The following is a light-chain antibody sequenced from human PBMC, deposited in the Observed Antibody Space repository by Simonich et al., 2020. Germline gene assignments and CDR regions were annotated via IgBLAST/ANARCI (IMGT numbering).Light chain of an antibody. J-gene: IGKJ2*01. CDR1: QSVSSSY. Sequence: EIVLTQSPGTLSLSPGERATLPCRASQSVSSSYLAWYQQKLGQAPRLLIYGASSRATCIPDRFSGSGSGTDFTLTISRLEPEDVAVYYCQQYGSSPPYTFGQGTKLEIK. CDR3: QQYGSSPPYT. CDR2: GAS. V-gene: IGKV3-20*01.